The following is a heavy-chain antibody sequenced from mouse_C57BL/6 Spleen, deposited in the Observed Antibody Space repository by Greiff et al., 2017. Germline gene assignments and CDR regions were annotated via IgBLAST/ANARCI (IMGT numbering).Heavy chain of an antibody. J-gene: IGHJ2*01. CDR3: ARYSIYDGYYPYFDY. Sequence: EVKLVESGGGLVQPGGSLSLSCAASGFTFTDYYMSWVRQPPGKALEWLGFIRNKANGYTTEYSASVKGRFTITRDNSQSILYLQVNALRARDSATYYGARYSIYDGYYPYFDYWGQGTTLTVSS. CDR1: GFTFTDYY. D-gene: IGHD2-3*01. V-gene: IGHV7-3*01. CDR2: IRNKANGYTT.